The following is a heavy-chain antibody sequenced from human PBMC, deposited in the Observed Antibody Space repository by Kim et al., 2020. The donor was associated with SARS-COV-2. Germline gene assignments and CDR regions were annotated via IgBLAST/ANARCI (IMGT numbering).Heavy chain of an antibody. J-gene: IGHJ4*02. CDR3: ARVGVPRIVGAGVDH. V-gene: IGHV1-46*01. D-gene: IGHD1-26*01. CDR2: INPIIGRT. Sequence: ASVKVSCKASGYIFTDYHIHWVRQAPGQGLEWMAIINPIIGRTTYSQQFQGRVTVTRDTPTSTVYMELSTLRSEDTAVYYCARVGVPRIVGAGVDHWGQGTLITVSS. CDR1: GYIFTDYH.